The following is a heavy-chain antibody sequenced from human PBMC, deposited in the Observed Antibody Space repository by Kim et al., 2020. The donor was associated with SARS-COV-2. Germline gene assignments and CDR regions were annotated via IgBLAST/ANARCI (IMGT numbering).Heavy chain of an antibody. CDR3: AGDLPNNYYYYGMDV. Sequence: GGSLRLSCAASGFTFSSYSMNWVRQAPGKGLEWVSSISSSSSYIYYADSVKGRFTISRDNAKNSLYLQMNSLRAEDTAVYYCAGDLPNNYYYYGMDVWGQGTTVTVSS. CDR1: GFTFSSYS. V-gene: IGHV3-21*01. J-gene: IGHJ6*02. CDR2: ISSSSSYI.